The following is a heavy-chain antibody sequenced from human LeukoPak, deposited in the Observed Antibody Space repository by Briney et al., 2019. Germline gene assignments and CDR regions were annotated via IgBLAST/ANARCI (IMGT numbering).Heavy chain of an antibody. V-gene: IGHV3-48*03. Sequence: GGSLRLSCAASGFSFSTYEFHWVRHAPGKGLEWVSYISASGQTIYYADSVRGRFTISRDNAKNSLYLQMNSLRVEDTAVYYCAELGITMIGGVWGKGTTVTISS. CDR2: ISASGQTI. D-gene: IGHD3-10*02. CDR1: GFSFSTYE. J-gene: IGHJ6*04. CDR3: AELGITMIGGV.